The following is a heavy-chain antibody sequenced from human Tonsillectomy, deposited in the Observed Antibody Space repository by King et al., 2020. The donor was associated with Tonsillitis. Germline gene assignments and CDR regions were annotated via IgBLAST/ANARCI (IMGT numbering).Heavy chain of an antibody. D-gene: IGHD2-2*01. CDR2: INPSGGTT. J-gene: IGHJ5*02. Sequence: VQLVESGAEVKKPGASVKVSCKASGYTFTSYYRHWVRQAPGQGLEWMGMINPSGGTTSYAQKFQGRVTMTRDTSTNTVYMELSSLRSEDTAVYYCARDRPCSSASCYGGSWFDPWGQGTLVTVCS. CDR3: ARDRPCSSASCYGGSWFDP. CDR1: GYTFTSYY. V-gene: IGHV1-46*01.